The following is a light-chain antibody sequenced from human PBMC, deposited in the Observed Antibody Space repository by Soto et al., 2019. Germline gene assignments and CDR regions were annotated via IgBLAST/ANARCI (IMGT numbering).Light chain of an antibody. CDR2: DAS. CDR1: QSVGSY. Sequence: EIVLTQSPATLSLSPGERATLSCRASQSVGSYLAWYQQKPGQAPRLLIYDASNRATGIPARFSGSGSGTDFTPTISSLEPEDFAVYFCQQRSIWLTFGGGTKVEIK. J-gene: IGKJ4*01. CDR3: QQRSIWLT. V-gene: IGKV3-11*01.